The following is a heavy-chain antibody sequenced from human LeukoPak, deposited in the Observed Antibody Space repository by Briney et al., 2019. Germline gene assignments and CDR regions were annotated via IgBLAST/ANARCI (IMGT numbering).Heavy chain of an antibody. CDR1: GGSISSSSYY. CDR3: ARGFPADWYFDP. V-gene: IGHV4-30-2*01. CDR2: IFQTGST. Sequence: PSETLSLTCTVSGGSISSSSYYWGWIRQPPGKGLEWIGYIFQTGSTYYKPSLKSRVTMSLDRSKNQFSLKLNSVTAADTAVYYCARGFPADWYFDPWGRGTLVTVSS. J-gene: IGHJ2*01.